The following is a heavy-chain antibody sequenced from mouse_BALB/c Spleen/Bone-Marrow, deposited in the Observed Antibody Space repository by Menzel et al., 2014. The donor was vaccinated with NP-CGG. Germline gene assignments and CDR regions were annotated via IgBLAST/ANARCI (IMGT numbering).Heavy chain of an antibody. Sequence: QVQLKESGAELVKPGASVKMSCKASGYTFTSYWTHWVKQRPGQGLEWIGVLDPSDSYTTYNQKFKGKATLTVDTSSNTAYMQLSSLTSEDSAVYYCTRGANPYYYTTDYWGQGTSVTVSS. CDR1: GYTFTSYW. V-gene: IGHV1S127*01. J-gene: IGHJ4*01. CDR2: LDPSDSYT. CDR3: TRGANPYYYTTDY. D-gene: IGHD4-1*01.